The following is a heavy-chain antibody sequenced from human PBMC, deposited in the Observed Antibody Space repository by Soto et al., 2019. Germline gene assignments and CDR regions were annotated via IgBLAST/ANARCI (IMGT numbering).Heavy chain of an antibody. CDR2: IYPGDSET. D-gene: IGHD4-17*01. CDR3: ARQGNGAEGFDF. V-gene: IGHV5-51*01. CDR1: GFTFTNYW. J-gene: IGHJ4*02. Sequence: GESLKISCRGSGFTFTNYWIAWLRQMPGKGLEWMGIIYPGDSETSYSPSFQGQVTISAGKSINTAYLQWSSLKASDTAMYYCARQGNGAEGFDFWGQGALVTVSS.